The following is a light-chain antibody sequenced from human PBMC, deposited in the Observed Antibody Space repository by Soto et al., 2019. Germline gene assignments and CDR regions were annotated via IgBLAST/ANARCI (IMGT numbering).Light chain of an antibody. CDR2: KAY. J-gene: IGKJ2*01. Sequence: DIQMTQSPSTLSASVGDRVTITCRASQSISSWLAWYQQQPGKAPKLLIYKAYSLESGVPSRFSGSGSGTDFTLAISSLQPDDFATYYCQQYNIYDTLGQGTQLEIK. V-gene: IGKV1-5*03. CDR1: QSISSW. CDR3: QQYNIYDT.